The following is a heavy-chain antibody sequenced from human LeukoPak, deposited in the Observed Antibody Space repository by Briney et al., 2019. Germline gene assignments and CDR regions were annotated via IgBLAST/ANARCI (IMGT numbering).Heavy chain of an antibody. V-gene: IGHV4-38-2*01. J-gene: IGHJ6*03. Sequence: PSETLSLTCAVSGYSISSGCYWGWIRQPPGKGLEWIGSIYHSGSTYYNPSLKSRVTISVDTSKNQFSLKLSSVTAADTAVYYCARRDIGAAYSSLGYYYMDVWGKGTTVTVPS. D-gene: IGHD2-15*01. CDR2: IYHSGST. CDR3: ARRDIGAAYSSLGYYYMDV. CDR1: GYSISSGCY.